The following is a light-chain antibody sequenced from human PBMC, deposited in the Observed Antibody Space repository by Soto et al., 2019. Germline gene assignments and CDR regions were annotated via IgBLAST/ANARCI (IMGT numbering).Light chain of an antibody. CDR1: QSVSNNF. CDR3: QQYSRSPPSIT. Sequence: EIVLTQSPGTLSLSPGERATLSCRASQSVSNNFFAWYQQKPGQAPRLLIYTASSRAAGIPDRFSGSGSGTDFTLTISRLEPEDFGVYYCQQYSRSPPSITFGQGTRLEIK. J-gene: IGKJ5*01. V-gene: IGKV3-20*01. CDR2: TAS.